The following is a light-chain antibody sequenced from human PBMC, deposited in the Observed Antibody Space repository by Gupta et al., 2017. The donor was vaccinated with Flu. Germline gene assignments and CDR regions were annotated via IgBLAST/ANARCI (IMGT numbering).Light chain of an antibody. CDR3: TSYTSSSTLV. CDR1: SSDVGHYNY. Sequence: LITISCTGTSSDVGHYNYVSWYQEHPGKAPNLMIYEVTNRPAGVSNRFSGSKSGNTASLTISGLPAEDEADYYCTSYTSSSTLVFGGGTKLTVL. CDR2: EVT. V-gene: IGLV2-14*01. J-gene: IGLJ3*02.